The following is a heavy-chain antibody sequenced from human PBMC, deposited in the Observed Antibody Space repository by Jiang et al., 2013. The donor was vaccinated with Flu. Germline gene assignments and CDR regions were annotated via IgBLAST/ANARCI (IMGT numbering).Heavy chain of an antibody. CDR3: ARGLATADRGGPGAFDI. J-gene: IGHJ3*02. D-gene: IGHD6-13*01. Sequence: SGAEVKKPGASVKVSCKASGYTFTSYYMHWVRQAPGQGLEWMGIINPSGGSTSYAQKFQGRVTMTRDTSTSTVYMELSSLRSEDTAVYYCARGLATADRGGPGAFDIWGQGTMVTVSS. CDR1: GYTFTSYY. CDR2: INPSGGST. V-gene: IGHV1-46*01.